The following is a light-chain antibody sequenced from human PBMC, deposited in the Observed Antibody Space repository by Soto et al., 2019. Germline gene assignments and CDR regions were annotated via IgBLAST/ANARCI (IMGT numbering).Light chain of an antibody. V-gene: IGKV1-5*01. Sequence: DMRMTQSPSTLSASVGDRVTITCRASKSIGIWLAWYQQKPGKAPKVLISDAARLKSGVPSRFSGSGSGTDFTLTISSLQPDDCATYYCQQQNSYFGGGTKVEIK. CDR2: DAA. CDR1: KSIGIW. J-gene: IGKJ4*01. CDR3: QQQNSY.